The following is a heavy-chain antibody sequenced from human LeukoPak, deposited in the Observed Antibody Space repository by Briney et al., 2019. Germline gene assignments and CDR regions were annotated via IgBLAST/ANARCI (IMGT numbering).Heavy chain of an antibody. J-gene: IGHJ4*02. Sequence: SETLSLTCTVSGGSISSYYWSWIRQPAGKGLEWIGRIYTSGSTNYNPSLKSRVTMSVDTSKNQFSLKLSSVTAADTAVYYCARSMTYRSTWYTDYWGQGTLVTVSS. CDR2: IYTSGST. V-gene: IGHV4-4*07. CDR3: ARSMTYRSTWYTDY. CDR1: GGSISSYY. D-gene: IGHD6-13*01.